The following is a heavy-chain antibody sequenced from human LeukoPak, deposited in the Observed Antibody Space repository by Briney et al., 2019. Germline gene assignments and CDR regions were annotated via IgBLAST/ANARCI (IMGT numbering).Heavy chain of an antibody. J-gene: IGHJ4*02. V-gene: IGHV3-9*01. CDR3: AKGLAVADY. Sequence: PGGSLRLSCAASGFTFDDYAMHWVRQAPGKGLEWVSGISWNSGSIGYADSVKGRFTISRDNAKNSLYLQMNSLRAEDTALYYCAKGLAVADYWGQGTLVTVSS. CDR2: ISWNSGSI. CDR1: GFTFDDYA. D-gene: IGHD6-19*01.